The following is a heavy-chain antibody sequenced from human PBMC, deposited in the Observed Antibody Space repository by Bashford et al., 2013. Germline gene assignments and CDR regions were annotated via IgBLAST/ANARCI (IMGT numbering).Heavy chain of an antibody. J-gene: IGHJ4*02. CDR1: GFKFDDFA. D-gene: IGHD3-3*01. V-gene: IGHV3-9*01. Sequence: SLRLSCAVSGFKFDDFAMHWVRQAPGKGLEWVSGISWNGASEGYADSVKGRFTISRDNAKNSLYLQMSSLRAEDTALYYCAKERRSFQYYDFWSGWIFDQWGQGTLVTVSS. CDR3: AKERRSFQYYDFWSGWIFDQ. CDR2: ISWNGASE.